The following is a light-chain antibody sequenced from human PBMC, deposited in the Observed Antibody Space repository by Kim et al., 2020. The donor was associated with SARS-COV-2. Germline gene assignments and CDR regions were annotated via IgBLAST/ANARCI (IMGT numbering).Light chain of an antibody. J-gene: IGLJ2*01. CDR2: QDR. V-gene: IGLV3-1*01. CDR1: KLGDKY. Sequence: SYELTQPPSVSVSPGQTASITCSGDKLGDKYACWYQQKPGQSPVLVIYQDRKRPSGIPERFSGSNSGNTATLTISGTQATDEADYYCQAWDSGTVVFGGGTQLTVL. CDR3: QAWDSGTVV.